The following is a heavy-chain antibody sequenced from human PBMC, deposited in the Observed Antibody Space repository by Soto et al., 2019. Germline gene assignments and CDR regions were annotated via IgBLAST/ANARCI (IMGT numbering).Heavy chain of an antibody. Sequence: ASVKVSCKASGYTFTSYGISWVRQAPGQGLEWMGWISAYNGNTNYAQKLQGRVTMTTDTSTSTAYMELRSLRSDDTAVYYCARDSPSRPPKGYYYYMDVWGKGTTVTVSS. CDR2: ISAYNGNT. D-gene: IGHD2-2*01. CDR3: ARDSPSRPPKGYYYYMDV. V-gene: IGHV1-18*01. J-gene: IGHJ6*03. CDR1: GYTFTSYG.